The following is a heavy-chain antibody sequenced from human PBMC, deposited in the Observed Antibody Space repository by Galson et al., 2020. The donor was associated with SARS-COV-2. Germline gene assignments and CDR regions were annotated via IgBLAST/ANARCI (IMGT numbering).Heavy chain of an antibody. CDR1: GGSISSSGYY. V-gene: IGHV4-39*01. Sequence: SETLSLTCTVSGGSISSSGYYWGWVRQPPGKGLEWIGIIYYTGITYYAPSLEGQVTISVVTSKNQFSLNLSSVTAADTGLYYCGRLRYCIGGSCHFDPWGQGTPVTVSS. CDR3: GRLRYCIGGSCHFDP. J-gene: IGHJ5*02. D-gene: IGHD2-15*01. CDR2: IYYTGIT.